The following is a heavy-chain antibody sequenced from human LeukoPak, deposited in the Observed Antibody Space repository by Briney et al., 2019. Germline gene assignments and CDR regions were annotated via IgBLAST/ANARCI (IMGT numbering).Heavy chain of an antibody. CDR3: ARDLGGYGYYGMDV. V-gene: IGHV3-30-3*01. J-gene: IGHJ6*02. CDR2: LLRDGSEK. D-gene: IGHD3-22*01. Sequence: GGSLRLSCAASGFTLSGFAMHWVRQAPGKGLEWVAVLLRDGSEKYYADSVKGRFTISRDTSKNMVYLQMNSLRAEETAVYYCARDLGGYGYYGMDVWGQGTTVTVSS. CDR1: GFTLSGFA.